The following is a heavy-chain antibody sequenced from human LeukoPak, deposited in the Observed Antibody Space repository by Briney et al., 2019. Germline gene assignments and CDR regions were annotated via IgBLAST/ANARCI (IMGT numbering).Heavy chain of an antibody. J-gene: IGHJ4*02. V-gene: IGHV4-39*02. D-gene: IGHD7-27*01. Sequence: PSETLSLTCTVSGGSISSSSYYWGWIRQPPGKGLEWIGSIYYSGSTYYNPSLKSRVTISVDTSKNQFSLKLSSVTAADTAVYYCARDRAGLGRSFDYWGQGTLVTVSS. CDR1: GGSISSSSYY. CDR2: IYYSGST. CDR3: ARDRAGLGRSFDY.